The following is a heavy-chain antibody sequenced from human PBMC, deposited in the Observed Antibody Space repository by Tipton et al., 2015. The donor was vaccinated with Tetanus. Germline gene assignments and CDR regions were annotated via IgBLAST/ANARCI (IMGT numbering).Heavy chain of an antibody. Sequence: SLRLSCAASGFTFSSYAMSWVRQAPGKGLEWVSAISGSGGSTYYADSVKGRFTISRDNSKNTLYLQMNGLRAEDTAVYYCAKASVREDWYFDLWGRGTLVTVSS. CDR3: AKASVREDWYFDL. D-gene: IGHD5-24*01. J-gene: IGHJ2*01. V-gene: IGHV3-23*01. CDR2: ISGSGGST. CDR1: GFTFSSYA.